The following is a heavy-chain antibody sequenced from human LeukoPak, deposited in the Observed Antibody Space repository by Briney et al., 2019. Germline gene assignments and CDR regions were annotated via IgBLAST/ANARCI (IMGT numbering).Heavy chain of an antibody. J-gene: IGHJ6*03. D-gene: IGHD1-14*01. CDR2: LLYDGNTK. V-gene: IGHV3-33*01. CDR1: GFSLSNYG. CDR3: ARDHRPEIQYYYMDV. Sequence: PGGSLRLSCAAPGFSLSNYGMHWVRRAPGKGLEWVAALLYDGNTKHYADSVKGRFTISRDISKNTFYLQMNSLTAEDTAVYYCARDHRPEIQYYYMDVWGKGTTVAVSS.